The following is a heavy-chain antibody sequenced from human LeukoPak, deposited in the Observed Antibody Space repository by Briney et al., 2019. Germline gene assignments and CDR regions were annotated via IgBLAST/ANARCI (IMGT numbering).Heavy chain of an antibody. Sequence: SPKVSSKVSGHTLTELSIHWVQQAPGKRLEWKGGFDPEDGETINAQKFQGRVTMTEDTSTDTAYMELSSLRSEDTAVYYFATDGDGYGYELVYWGQGTLVTVSS. D-gene: IGHD5-18*01. J-gene: IGHJ4*02. V-gene: IGHV1-24*01. CDR3: ATDGDGYGYELVY. CDR2: FDPEDGET. CDR1: GHTLTELS.